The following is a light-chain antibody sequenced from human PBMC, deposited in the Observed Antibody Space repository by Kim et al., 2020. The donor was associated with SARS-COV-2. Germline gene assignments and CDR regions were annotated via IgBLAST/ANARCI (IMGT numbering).Light chain of an antibody. CDR3: QAWDSSTVV. CDR1: KLGDKY. CDR2: QDS. Sequence: SYELTQPHSVSVSPGQTASITCSGDKLGDKYACWYQQKAGQSPVLVIYQDSKRPSGIPERFSGSNSGNTATLTISGTQAMDEADYYCQAWDSSTVVFGGGTQLTVL. V-gene: IGLV3-1*01. J-gene: IGLJ2*01.